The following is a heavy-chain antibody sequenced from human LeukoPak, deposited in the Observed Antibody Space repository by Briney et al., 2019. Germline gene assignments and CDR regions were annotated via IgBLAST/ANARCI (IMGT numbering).Heavy chain of an antibody. J-gene: IGHJ6*03. Sequence: ASVKVSCKASGYTFTSYGISWVRQAPGQGLEWMGWINPNSGGTNYAQKFQGRVTMTRDTSISTAYMELSRLGSDDTAVYYCARSPAYYYYYYMDVWGKGTTVTVSS. CDR1: GYTFTSYG. CDR2: INPNSGGT. CDR3: ARSPAYYYYYYMDV. V-gene: IGHV1-2*02.